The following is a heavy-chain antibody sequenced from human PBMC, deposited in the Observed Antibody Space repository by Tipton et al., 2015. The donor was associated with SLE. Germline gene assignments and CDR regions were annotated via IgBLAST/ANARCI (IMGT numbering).Heavy chain of an antibody. Sequence: TLSLTCAVYGGSFSGYYWSWIRQPPGKGLEWIGYIYYSGSTNYNPSLKSRVTISVDTSKNQFSLKLSSVTAADTAVYYCARGGDYNSRFFDYWGQGTLVTVSS. CDR3: ARGGDYNSRFFDY. CDR2: IYYSGST. CDR1: GGSFSGYY. J-gene: IGHJ4*02. V-gene: IGHV4-59*12. D-gene: IGHD5-24*01.